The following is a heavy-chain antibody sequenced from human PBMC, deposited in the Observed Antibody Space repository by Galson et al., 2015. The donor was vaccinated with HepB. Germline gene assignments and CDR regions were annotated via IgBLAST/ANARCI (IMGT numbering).Heavy chain of an antibody. CDR2: ISGGGGSI. J-gene: IGHJ4*03. V-gene: IGHV3-23*01. CDR1: GFTFSSYA. Sequence: SLRLSCAASGFTFSSYAMRWVRQAPGKGLEWVSAISGGGGSIYYADSVKGRFTISRDNSKNTLYLQMNSLRAEDTAVYYCVKSECSSGWYAAVVDFWGQGTLVTVSS. CDR3: VKSECSSGWYAAVVDF. D-gene: IGHD6-19*01.